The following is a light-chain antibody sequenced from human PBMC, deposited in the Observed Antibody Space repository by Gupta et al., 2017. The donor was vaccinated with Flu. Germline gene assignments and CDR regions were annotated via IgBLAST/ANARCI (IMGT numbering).Light chain of an antibody. CDR2: EVS. J-gene: IGLJ1*01. CDR3: SSYTSSSTYV. CDR1: SSDIGTYNR. Sequence: QSALTQPPSVSGSPGQSVTISCTGTSSDIGTYNRVSWYQQPPGTAPKLMIYEVSNRPSGVPDRFSGSKSGNTASLTXSXLQGEDXADYYCSSYTSSSTYVFGTGTKVTVL. V-gene: IGLV2-18*02.